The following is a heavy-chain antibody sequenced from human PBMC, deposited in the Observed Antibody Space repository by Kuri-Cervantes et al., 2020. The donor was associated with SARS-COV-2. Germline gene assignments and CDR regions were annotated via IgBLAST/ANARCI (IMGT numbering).Heavy chain of an antibody. CDR1: GYTFTSYD. CDR3: ARVLSGSYPADY. Sequence: ASVKVSCKASGYTFTSYDINWVRQAPGQGLEWMGWINPNSGGTNYAQKFQGRVTMTRDTSISTAYMELSRLRSDDTAVYYCARVLSGSYPADYWGQGTLVTVSS. V-gene: IGHV1-2*02. CDR2: INPNSGGT. D-gene: IGHD1-26*01. J-gene: IGHJ4*02.